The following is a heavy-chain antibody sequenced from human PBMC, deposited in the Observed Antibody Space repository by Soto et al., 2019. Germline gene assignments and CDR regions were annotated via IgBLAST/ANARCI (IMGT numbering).Heavy chain of an antibody. CDR2: ISHDGSNT. Sequence: QVQLVESGGGVVQPGRSLRLSCVASGFTLSNTGVHWVRQAPGKGLEWVAMISHDGSNTYYGDSVKGRFTISRDNSWNTLYLQMDSLRPEDTSVYYCAKDWGSSGWFNWFDPWGQGTLVTVSS. J-gene: IGHJ5*02. V-gene: IGHV3-30*18. D-gene: IGHD6-19*01. CDR3: AKDWGSSGWFNWFDP. CDR1: GFTLSNTG.